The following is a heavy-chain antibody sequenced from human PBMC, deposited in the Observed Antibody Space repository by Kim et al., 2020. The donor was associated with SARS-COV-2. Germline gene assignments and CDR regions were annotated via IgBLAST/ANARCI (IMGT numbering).Heavy chain of an antibody. J-gene: IGHJ5*02. CDR1: GGSISSSSYY. V-gene: IGHV4-39*01. CDR3: ARISSSWYFVTTCFDP. D-gene: IGHD6-13*01. CDR2: IYYSGST. Sequence: SETLSLTCTVSGGSISSSSYYWGWIRQPPGKGLEWIGSIYYSGSTYYNPSLKSRVTISVDTSKNQFSLQLSSVTAADTAVYYCARISSSWYFVTTCFDPWGQGTLVTVSS.